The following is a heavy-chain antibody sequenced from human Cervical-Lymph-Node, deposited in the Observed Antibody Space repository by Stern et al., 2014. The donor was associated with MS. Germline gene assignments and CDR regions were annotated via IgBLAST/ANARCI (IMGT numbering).Heavy chain of an antibody. CDR1: RFNFDDYA. V-gene: IGHV3-9*01. CDR2: ISWNSGSM. J-gene: IGHJ6*02. CDR3: AKDISSGRWEAQYYYGMDV. D-gene: IGHD6-19*01. Sequence: EVHLVESGGGLVQPGRSLRLSCAGSRFNFDDYAMHWVRQAPGRGLEWVSSISWNSGSMEYADSVKGRFTISRDNAMNSLYLQMDSLRVEDTAIYYCAKDISSGRWEAQYYYGMDVWGQGTTVTVSS.